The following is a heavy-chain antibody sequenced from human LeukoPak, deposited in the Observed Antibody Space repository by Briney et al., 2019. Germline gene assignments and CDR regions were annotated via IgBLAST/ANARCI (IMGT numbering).Heavy chain of an antibody. CDR1: AGSISSGDYY. J-gene: IGHJ6*02. V-gene: IGHV4-30-4*01. Sequence: SQTLSLTCTVSAGSISSGDYYWSWIRQPPGKGLEWIGYIYYSGSTYYNPSLKSRVTISVDTSKNQFSLKLSSVTAADTAVYYCAREALIVVVPYYYYYGMDVWGQGTTVTVSS. D-gene: IGHD3-22*01. CDR2: IYYSGST. CDR3: AREALIVVVPYYYYYGMDV.